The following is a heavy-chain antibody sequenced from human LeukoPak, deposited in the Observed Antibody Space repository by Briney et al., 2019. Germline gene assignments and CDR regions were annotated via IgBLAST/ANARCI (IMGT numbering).Heavy chain of an antibody. J-gene: IGHJ5*02. Sequence: SVEVSCKASGGTFSSYAISWVRQAPGQGLEWMGRIIPIFGTANYAQKFQGRVTITTDESTSTAYMELSSLRSEDTAVYYCARDGAHNWNYCFDPWGQGTLVTVSS. CDR2: IIPIFGTA. CDR1: GGTFSSYA. V-gene: IGHV1-69*05. D-gene: IGHD1-7*01. CDR3: ARDGAHNWNYCFDP.